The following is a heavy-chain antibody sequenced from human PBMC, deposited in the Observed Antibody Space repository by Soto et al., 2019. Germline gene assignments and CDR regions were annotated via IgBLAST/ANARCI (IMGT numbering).Heavy chain of an antibody. D-gene: IGHD2-21*01. CDR3: AKVAHCDPRLSDYGLDV. CDR1: GFPFSSYG. Sequence: GGSLRLSCAASGFPFSSYGMLWVRQGPGKGLEWVALISDDGDKKYYADSVKGRFTVSRDISRNTLYLQINSLRPEDTAVYYSAKVAHCDPRLSDYGLDVWGQGTLVTVSS. V-gene: IGHV3-30*18. CDR2: ISDDGDKK. J-gene: IGHJ6*02.